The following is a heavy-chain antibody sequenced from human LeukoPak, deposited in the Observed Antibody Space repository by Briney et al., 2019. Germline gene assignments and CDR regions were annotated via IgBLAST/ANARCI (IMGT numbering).Heavy chain of an antibody. CDR1: GFTFSSYA. J-gene: IGHJ6*03. D-gene: IGHD3-3*01. V-gene: IGHV3-30*04. CDR3: AKGSKEVLFTRDHHMDV. Sequence: GGSLRLSCAVSGFTFSSYAMHWVRQAPGKGLEWVAVISYDGSNKYYADSVKGRFTISRDNSKNTLYLQMNSLRAEDTAVYYCAKGSKEVLFTRDHHMDVWGKGTTVT. CDR2: ISYDGSNK.